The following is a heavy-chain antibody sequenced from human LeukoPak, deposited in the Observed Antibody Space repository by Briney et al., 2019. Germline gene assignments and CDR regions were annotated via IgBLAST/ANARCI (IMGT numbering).Heavy chain of an antibody. CDR2: IKQDGNEK. D-gene: IGHD2/OR15-2a*01. CDR1: GFTFSSYG. Sequence: GGSLRLSCAVSGFTFSSYGMHWVRQAPGKGLEWVANIKQDGNEKYSLDSLRGRFAISRDNAKNSLFLQMNSLRTEDTGVYYCARGRFENNGDFDFWGQGTLVTVSS. V-gene: IGHV3-7*01. CDR3: ARGRFENNGDFDF. J-gene: IGHJ4*02.